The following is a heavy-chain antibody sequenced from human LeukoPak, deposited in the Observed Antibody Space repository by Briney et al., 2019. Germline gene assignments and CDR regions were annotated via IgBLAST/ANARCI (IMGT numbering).Heavy chain of an antibody. J-gene: IGHJ4*02. D-gene: IGHD3-10*01. V-gene: IGHV3-23*01. Sequence: GGSLRLSCAASGFTFSSYAMSWVRQAPGKGLEWVSAISGSGGSTYYADSVKGRFTISRDNSKNTLYLQMNSLRAEDTAVYYCAKDGLWFGESGLDYWGQGTLVTVSS. CDR2: ISGSGGST. CDR1: GFTFSSYA. CDR3: AKDGLWFGESGLDY.